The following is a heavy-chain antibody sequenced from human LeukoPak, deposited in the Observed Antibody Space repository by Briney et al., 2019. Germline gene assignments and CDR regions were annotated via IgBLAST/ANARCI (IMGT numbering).Heavy chain of an antibody. CDR2: IYSGGST. V-gene: IGHV3-53*01. Sequence: GGSLRLSCAASGFTVSSNYMSWVRQAPGKGLEWVSVIYSGGSTYYAESVKRRFTISREHSKKTLYLQQNSLRAEDTAVYYYAREFMGDSSGKPDYWGQGTLVTVSS. J-gene: IGHJ4*02. CDR3: AREFMGDSSGKPDY. D-gene: IGHD3-22*01. CDR1: GFTVSSNY.